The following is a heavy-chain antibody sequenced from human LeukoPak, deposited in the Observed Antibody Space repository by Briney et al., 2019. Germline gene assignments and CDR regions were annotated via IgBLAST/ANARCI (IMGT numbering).Heavy chain of an antibody. CDR3: ATDVGYSYGSFDY. CDR1: GGSISSYI. J-gene: IGHJ4*02. CDR2: IYSSGST. D-gene: IGHD5-18*01. Sequence: PSETLSLTCPVSGGSISSYIWTWIRQPAGKGLEWIGRIYSSGSTNYNPSLKSRVTMSVDTSKNQFSLKLSSVTAADTALYYCATDVGYSYGSFDYWGQGTLVTVSS. V-gene: IGHV4-4*07.